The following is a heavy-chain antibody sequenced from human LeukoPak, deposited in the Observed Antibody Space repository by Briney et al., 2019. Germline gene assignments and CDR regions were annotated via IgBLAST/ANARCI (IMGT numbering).Heavy chain of an antibody. V-gene: IGHV4-59*01. Sequence: SETLSLTCTVSGGSMTNYYWNWIRPPPGKGLEWIGYIHYSGITDYNPSLKSRVTMSVDTSNKQFSLKVRSVTAADTAVYYCARDDSGWFDPWGPGTLVTVSS. CDR2: IHYSGIT. CDR1: GGSMTNYY. D-gene: IGHD3-10*01. J-gene: IGHJ5*02. CDR3: ARDDSGWFDP.